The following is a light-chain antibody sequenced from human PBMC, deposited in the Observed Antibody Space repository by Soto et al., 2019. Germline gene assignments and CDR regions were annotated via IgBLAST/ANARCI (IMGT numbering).Light chain of an antibody. V-gene: IGKV3-20*01. J-gene: IGKJ3*01. CDR2: GAS. Sequence: EIVLTQSPGTLSLSPGERATLSCRASQSVSSSYLAWYQQKPGQAPRLLIYGASSRATGIPDRFSDSGSGKDFTLTISRLETEDFAVYYCQQYGSSSVTFGPGTKVVIK. CDR1: QSVSSSY. CDR3: QQYGSSSVT.